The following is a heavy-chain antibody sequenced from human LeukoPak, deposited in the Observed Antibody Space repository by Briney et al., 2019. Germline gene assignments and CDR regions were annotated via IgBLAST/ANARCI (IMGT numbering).Heavy chain of an antibody. Sequence: SETQSLTCTVSGGSISSGSYYWSWIRQPAGKGLEWIGRIYTSGSTNYNPSLKSRVTISVDTSKNQFSLKLSSVTAADTAVYYCARGDVEYSSTPDYWGQGTLVTVSS. CDR3: ARGDVEYSSTPDY. CDR1: GGSISSGSYY. CDR2: IYTSGST. J-gene: IGHJ4*02. V-gene: IGHV4-61*02. D-gene: IGHD6-6*01.